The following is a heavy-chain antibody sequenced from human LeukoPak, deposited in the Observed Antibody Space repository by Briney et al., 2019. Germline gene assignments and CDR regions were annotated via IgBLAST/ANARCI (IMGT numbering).Heavy chain of an antibody. V-gene: IGHV3-23*01. D-gene: IGHD3-3*01. CDR3: AKGFDFWRGLYYFDH. J-gene: IGHJ4*02. CDR2: ISVSGGFT. Sequence: GGSLRLSCAASGITFTDRGLSWVRQAPGKGLEWVSSISVSGGFTLYADSVKGRFVISRDNSRSRVYLEMNRLRAEDTAVYYCAKGFDFWRGLYYFDHWGQGTLVTVSS. CDR1: GITFTDRG.